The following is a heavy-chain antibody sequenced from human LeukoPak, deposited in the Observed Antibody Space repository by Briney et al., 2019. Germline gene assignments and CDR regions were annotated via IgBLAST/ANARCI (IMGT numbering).Heavy chain of an antibody. CDR3: ARAGYYYATREYYFDY. CDR2: IYTSGST. CDR1: GASISSSTYY. J-gene: IGHJ4*02. V-gene: IGHV4-61*02. Sequence: SETLSLTCTVSGASISSSTYYWSWIRQPAGKGLEWIGRIYTSGSTNYNPSLKSRVTMSVDTSKKQFSLKLSSVTAADTAVYYCARAGYYYATREYYFDYWGQGTLVTVSS. D-gene: IGHD3-10*01.